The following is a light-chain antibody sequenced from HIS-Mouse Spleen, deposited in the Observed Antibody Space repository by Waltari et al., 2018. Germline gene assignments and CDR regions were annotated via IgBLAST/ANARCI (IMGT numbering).Light chain of an antibody. J-gene: IGKJ5*01. V-gene: IGKV3-11*01. Sequence: EIVLTHSPATLSFSPGERATLSCRASQSVSSYFAWYQQKPGQAPRRLVYDAANRATGIPARFSGSGSGTDFTLTISSLEPEDFAVYYCQQRSNWPPITFGQGTRLEIK. CDR3: QQRSNWPPIT. CDR1: QSVSSY. CDR2: DAA.